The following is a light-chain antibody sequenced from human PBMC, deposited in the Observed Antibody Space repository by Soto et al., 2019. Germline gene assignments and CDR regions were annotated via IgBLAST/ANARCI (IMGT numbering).Light chain of an antibody. J-gene: IGLJ3*02. V-gene: IGLV2-11*01. CDR2: DVS. CDR3: CSYAGSFTWV. CDR1: SSDVGGYNF. Sequence: QSALTQPRSVSGSPGQSVTISCTGTSSDVGGYNFVSWCQHHPGKAPKLMIYDVSLRPSRVPDRFSGSKSGNTASLTISGLQAEDEADYYCCSYAGSFTWVFGGGTKVTVL.